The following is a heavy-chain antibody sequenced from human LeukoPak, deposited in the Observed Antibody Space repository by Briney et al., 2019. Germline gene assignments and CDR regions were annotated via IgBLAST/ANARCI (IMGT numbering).Heavy chain of an antibody. CDR2: IWYDGNNK. Sequence: GGSLRLSCAASGFTFSSNDMHWVRQAPGKGLEWVAVIWYDGNNKYYADSVKGRFTISRDNSKNTLFLQMDSLRAEDTAVYYCATDAGHWFDPWGQGTLVTVSS. CDR1: GFTFSSND. CDR3: ATDAGHWFDP. V-gene: IGHV3-33*01. J-gene: IGHJ5*02.